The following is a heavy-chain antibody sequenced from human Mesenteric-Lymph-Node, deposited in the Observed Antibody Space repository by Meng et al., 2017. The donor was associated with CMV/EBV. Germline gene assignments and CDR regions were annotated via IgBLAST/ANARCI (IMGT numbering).Heavy chain of an antibody. V-gene: IGHV3-23*01. CDR3: AKGSAPSRPYYFDH. CDR1: GFTFNNYA. Sequence: SGFTFNNYAMGWVRQAPGEGLEWFSAITDSGRDTYYADSVRGRFTISRDNSENTLFLQMDSLGAGDTAVYYCAKGSAPSRPYYFDHWGPGTLVTVSS. J-gene: IGHJ4*02. CDR2: ITDSGRDT.